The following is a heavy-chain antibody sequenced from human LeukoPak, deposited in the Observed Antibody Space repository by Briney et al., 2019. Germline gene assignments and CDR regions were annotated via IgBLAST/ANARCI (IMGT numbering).Heavy chain of an antibody. CDR1: GGSISSYY. J-gene: IGHJ4*02. V-gene: IGHV4-59*08. CDR2: IYYSGST. D-gene: IGHD6-19*01. CDR3: ARYTGYSSGWRFDY. Sequence: SETLSLTCTVSGGSISSYYWSWIRQPPGKGLEWIGYIYYSGSTNYNPSLKSRVTISVDTSKNQLSLKLSSVTAADTAVYYCARYTGYSSGWRFDYWGQGTLVTVSS.